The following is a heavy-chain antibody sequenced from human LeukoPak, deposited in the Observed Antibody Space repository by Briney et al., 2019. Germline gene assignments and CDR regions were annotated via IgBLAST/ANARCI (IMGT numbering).Heavy chain of an antibody. CDR2: FDPEDGET. J-gene: IGHJ5*02. D-gene: IGHD6-6*01. Sequence: ASVKVSCKVSGYTLTELSMHWVRQAPGKGPEWMGGFDPEDGETIYAQKFQGRVTMTEDTSTDTAYMELSSLRSEDTAVYYCATLEYSSSSRNNWFDPWGQGTLVTVSS. V-gene: IGHV1-24*01. CDR3: ATLEYSSSSRNNWFDP. CDR1: GYTLTELS.